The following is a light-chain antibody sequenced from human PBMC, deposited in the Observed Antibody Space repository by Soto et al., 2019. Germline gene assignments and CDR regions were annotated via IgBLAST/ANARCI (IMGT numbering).Light chain of an antibody. J-gene: IGKJ5*01. Sequence: DVVITQSPLSLPFTLVQPSSISCMSNQSLVHSDGIAYFSWFQQRPGRSPRRLIYKVSNRDSGVPARFSGSGSGTDFALKISRVEAEDVGVYYCMQGTHWLITFGQGTRLEIK. CDR2: KVS. CDR1: QSLVHSDGIAY. CDR3: MQGTHWLIT. V-gene: IGKV2-30*02.